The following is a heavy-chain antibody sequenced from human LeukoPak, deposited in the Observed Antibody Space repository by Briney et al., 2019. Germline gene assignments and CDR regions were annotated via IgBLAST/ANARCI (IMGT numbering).Heavy chain of an antibody. CDR2: ISGSGGST. D-gene: IGHD1-26*01. J-gene: IGHJ1*01. Sequence: GGSLRLSCAASGFTFSSYAMSWVRQAPGKGLEWVSAISGSGGSTYYADSVKGRFTISRDNSKNTLYLQMNSLRAEDTAVYYCANPAWGGSYRAEYFQHWGQGTLVTVSS. V-gene: IGHV3-23*01. CDR3: ANPAWGGSYRAEYFQH. CDR1: GFTFSSYA.